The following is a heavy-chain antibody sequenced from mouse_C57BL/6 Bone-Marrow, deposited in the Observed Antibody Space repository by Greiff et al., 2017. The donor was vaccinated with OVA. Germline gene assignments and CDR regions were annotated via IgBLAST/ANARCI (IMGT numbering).Heavy chain of an antibody. J-gene: IGHJ4*01. CDR1: GFTFSDYY. CDR3: ASSLYGRRDYGMDY. V-gene: IGHV5-12*01. CDR2: ISNGGGST. Sequence: EVNVVESGGGLVQPGGSLKLSCAASGFTFSDYYMYWVRQTPEKRLEWVAYISNGGGSTYYPDTVKGRFTISRDNAKNTLYLQMSRLKSEDTAMYYCASSLYGRRDYGMDYWGQGTSVTVSS. D-gene: IGHD1-1*01.